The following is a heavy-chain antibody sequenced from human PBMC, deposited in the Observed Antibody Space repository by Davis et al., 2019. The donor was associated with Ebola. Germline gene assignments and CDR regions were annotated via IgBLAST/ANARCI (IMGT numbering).Heavy chain of an antibody. D-gene: IGHD2-21*02. V-gene: IGHV4-31*03. J-gene: IGHJ4*02. CDR2: IYYSGST. CDR1: GGSISSGGYY. CDR3: ARRVVVVTAIEEGYFDY. Sequence: SETLSLTCTVSGGSISSGGYYWSWIRQHPGKGLEWIGYIYYSGSTYYNPSLKSRVTISVDTSKNQFSLKLSSVTTADTAVYYCARRVVVVTAIEEGYFDYWGQGTLVTVSS.